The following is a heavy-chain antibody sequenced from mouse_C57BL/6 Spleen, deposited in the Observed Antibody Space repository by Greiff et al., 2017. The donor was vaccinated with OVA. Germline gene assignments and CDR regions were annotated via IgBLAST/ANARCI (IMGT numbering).Heavy chain of an antibody. CDR2: ISDGGSYT. V-gene: IGHV5-4*01. J-gene: IGHJ1*03. CDR3: ARRTDGYYPYRYFDV. CDR1: GFTFSSYA. D-gene: IGHD2-3*01. Sequence: EVHLVESGGGLVKPGGSLKLSCAASGFTFSSYAMPWVRQTPEKRLEWVATISDGGSYTYYPDNVKGRFTISRDNAKNNLYLQMSHLKSEDTAMYYCARRTDGYYPYRYFDVWGTGTTVTVSS.